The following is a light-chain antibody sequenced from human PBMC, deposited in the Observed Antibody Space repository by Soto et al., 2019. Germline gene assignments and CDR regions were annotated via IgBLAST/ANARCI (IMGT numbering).Light chain of an antibody. CDR2: DAS. CDR3: QQRSNWPPYAT. J-gene: IGKJ4*01. Sequence: EIVLTQSPATLSLSPGERATLSCRASQSVSSYLAWYQQKPGQAHRLLIYDASNSATGIPARFSGSGSGTDFTLTISSLEPEDFSVYYCQQRSNWPPYATLGGGTKVEIK. CDR1: QSVSSY. V-gene: IGKV3-11*01.